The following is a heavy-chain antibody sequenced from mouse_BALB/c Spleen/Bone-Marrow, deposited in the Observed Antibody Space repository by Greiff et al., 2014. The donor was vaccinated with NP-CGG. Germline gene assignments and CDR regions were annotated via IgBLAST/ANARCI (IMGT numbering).Heavy chain of an antibody. D-gene: IGHD2-13*01. Sequence: HVQLKESGAELVRPGTSVKVSCQASGYAFTNYLIEWVKQRPGQGLEWIGVINPGSGGTNYNEKVKGKATLTADKSSSTAYMQLSSLTSDDSAVYFCARRDYSFAYWGQGTLVTVSA. CDR1: GYAFTNYL. CDR2: INPGSGGT. CDR3: ARRDYSFAY. V-gene: IGHV1-54*01. J-gene: IGHJ3*01.